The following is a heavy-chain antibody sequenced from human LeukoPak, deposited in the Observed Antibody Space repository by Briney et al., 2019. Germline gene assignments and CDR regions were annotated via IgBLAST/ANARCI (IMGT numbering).Heavy chain of an antibody. CDR2: ISYDGNNK. CDR3: AKDRFGKSSYYGMDV. CDR1: GFSFSSYA. Sequence: PGGSLRLSCAPSGFSFSSYAMHWVRQAPGKGLEWVAVISYDGNNKYYADSVKGRFTISRDNSKNTLYLQMNSLRAEDTAVYYCAKDRFGKSSYYGMDVWGQGTTVTVSS. D-gene: IGHD3-10*01. V-gene: IGHV3-30-3*01. J-gene: IGHJ6*02.